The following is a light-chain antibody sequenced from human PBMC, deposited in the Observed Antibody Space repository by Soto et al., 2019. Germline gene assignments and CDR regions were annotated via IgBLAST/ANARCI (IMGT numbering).Light chain of an antibody. CDR2: GIS. CDR1: QNLNHNY. CDR3: HQYGTFPFT. V-gene: IGKV3-20*01. J-gene: IGKJ3*01. Sequence: EVVVTQSPCTLSLSPGERATLSCRASQNLNHNYFAWYQQKPGQAPRLLIYGISTGAAGIPDRFSGSGAGTDFPLTISRLEHEVFAVYYCHQYGTFPFTFGPGTKLDIK.